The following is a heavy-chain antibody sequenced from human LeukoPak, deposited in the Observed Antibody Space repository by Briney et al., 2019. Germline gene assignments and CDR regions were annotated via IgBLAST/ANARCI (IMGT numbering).Heavy chain of an antibody. Sequence: PGGSLRLSCAASGFDLSTYEMNWFRQAPGKGLEWVSSISYRTSHIYYADSVKGRFTISRDNAKNSLYLQMDSLRAEDTAVYFCGRAFPPLRTAAAGDYWGQGTLVTVSS. CDR2: ISYRTSHI. J-gene: IGHJ4*02. CDR1: GFDLSTYE. CDR3: GRAFPPLRTAAAGDY. D-gene: IGHD6-13*01. V-gene: IGHV3-21*01.